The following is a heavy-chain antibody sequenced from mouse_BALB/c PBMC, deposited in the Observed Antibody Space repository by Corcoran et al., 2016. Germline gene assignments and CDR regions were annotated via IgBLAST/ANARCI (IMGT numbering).Heavy chain of an antibody. V-gene: IGHV1S136*01. CDR3: AREGFAY. J-gene: IGHJ3*01. CDR2: INPYNDGT. Sequence: IQLVQSGPELIKPGASVKMSCKASGYTFTSYVMHWVKQKPGQGLEWIGYINPYNDGTKYNEKFKGKATLTSDKSSSTAYMELSSLTSEDSAVYYCAREGFAYWGQGTLVTVSA. CDR1: GYTFTSYV.